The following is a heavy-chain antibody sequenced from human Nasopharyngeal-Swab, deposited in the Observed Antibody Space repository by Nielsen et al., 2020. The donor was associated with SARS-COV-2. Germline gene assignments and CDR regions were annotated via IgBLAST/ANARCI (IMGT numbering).Heavy chain of an antibody. CDR2: VDPSDSYT. Sequence: GESLKISCEGSGYSFSNYWISWVRQVPGKGLEWMGKVDPSDSYTDYSPSLRGHVTISVDRSIRTAYLQWSSLKASDTAMYYCARQYQNYFGSGDYHGAFDIWGQGTMVTVSS. V-gene: IGHV5-10-1*01. CDR3: ARQYQNYFGSGDYHGAFDI. D-gene: IGHD3-10*01. CDR1: GYSFSNYW. J-gene: IGHJ3*02.